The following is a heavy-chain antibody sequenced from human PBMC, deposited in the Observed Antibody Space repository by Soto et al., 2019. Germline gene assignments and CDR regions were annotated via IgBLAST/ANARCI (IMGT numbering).Heavy chain of an antibody. CDR2: ISSSSSPT. D-gene: IGHD4-17*01. V-gene: IGHV3-48*02. CDR1: GFTISNYA. Sequence: PGGSLRLSCAAPGFTISNYAMTWVRQAPGKGLEWVSNISSSSSPTNYADSVRGRFTISRDNAKNTLYLQMNSLRDEDTAVYYCARDLTPGYGDYGGYWGQGTLVTVSS. CDR3: ARDLTPGYGDYGGY. J-gene: IGHJ4*02.